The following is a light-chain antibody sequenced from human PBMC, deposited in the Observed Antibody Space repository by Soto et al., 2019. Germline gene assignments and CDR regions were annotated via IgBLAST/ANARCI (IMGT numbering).Light chain of an antibody. J-gene: IGLJ2*01. V-gene: IGLV1-44*01. CDR3: AASDDSLNVL. Sequence: QTVLTQPPSASGTPGQRVTISCYGSSSNIGSNTVNWYQQLPGTAPKLLIYSNNQRPSGVPDRFSGSKSGTSASLAISGLQSEDEADYYCAASDDSLNVLFGGGTQLTVL. CDR1: SSNIGSNT. CDR2: SNN.